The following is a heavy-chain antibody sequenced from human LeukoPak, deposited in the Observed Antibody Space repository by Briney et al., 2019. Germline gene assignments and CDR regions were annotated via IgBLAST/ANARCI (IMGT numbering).Heavy chain of an antibody. J-gene: IGHJ6*02. V-gene: IGHV4-59*12. D-gene: IGHD5-18*01. Sequence: PSETLSLTCTVSGGSLSSFYWSWIRPPPGKGLEWIGYIYYSASTNYNPSLKSRVTISVDTSKNQFSLKLSSVTAADTAVYYCARESQQPLTWIQLWYGMDVWGQGTTVTVSS. CDR1: GGSLSSFY. CDR3: ARESQQPLTWIQLWYGMDV. CDR2: IYYSAST.